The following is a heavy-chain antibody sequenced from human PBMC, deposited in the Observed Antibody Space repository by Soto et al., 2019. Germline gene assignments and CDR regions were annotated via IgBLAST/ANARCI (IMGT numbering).Heavy chain of an antibody. D-gene: IGHD6-19*01. CDR3: AKGLIAVFWDGVDY. J-gene: IGHJ4*02. CDR1: GFTFSSYA. V-gene: IGHV3-23*01. CDR2: ISGSGGST. Sequence: EVQLLESGGGLVQPGGSLRLSCAASGFTFSSYAMSWVRQAPGKGLEWVSAISGSGGSTYYADSVKGRFTISRDNSKNTLYVQMSSLRDEDTAVYYCAKGLIAVFWDGVDYCGQGTVVTVSS.